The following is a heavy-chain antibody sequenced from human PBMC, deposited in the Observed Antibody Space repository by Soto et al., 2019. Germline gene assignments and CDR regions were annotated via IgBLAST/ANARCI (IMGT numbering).Heavy chain of an antibody. D-gene: IGHD5-18*01. CDR3: ARRYSYGPFDS. V-gene: IGHV4-59*08. CDR1: GASISSSY. Sequence: QVQLQESGPGLVKPSETLSLTCTVSGASISSSYWSWIRQPPGKGLEWIGYIYNSGRTTYNPSLTSRVTISVDTSKNQFSLKLGSVTAADTAVYYCARRYSYGPFDSWGQGTLVTVSS. J-gene: IGHJ4*02. CDR2: IYNSGRT.